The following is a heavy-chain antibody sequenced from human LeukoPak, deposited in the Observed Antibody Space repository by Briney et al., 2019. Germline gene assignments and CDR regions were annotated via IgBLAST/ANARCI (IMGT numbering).Heavy chain of an antibody. CDR1: GYTFTSYY. V-gene: IGHV1-46*01. CDR2: INPSGGST. D-gene: IGHD3-22*01. CDR3: ARDNVRDYYDSSGFGAFDI. J-gene: IGHJ3*02. Sequence: ASVKVSCKASGYTFTSYYMHWVRQAPGQGLEWMGIINPSGGSTSYAQKFQGRVTMTRDTSTSTVYMELSSLRSEDTAVYYCARDNVRDYYDSSGFGAFDIWGQGTMVTVSS.